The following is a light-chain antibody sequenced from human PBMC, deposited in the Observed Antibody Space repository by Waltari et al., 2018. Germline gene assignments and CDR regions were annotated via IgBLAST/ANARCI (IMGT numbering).Light chain of an antibody. J-gene: IGKJ3*01. V-gene: IGKV1-39*01. CDR2: TTS. CDR3: QQSFVTGT. CDR1: QSISHF. Sequence: DIQMTQSPSSVSASVGDRVTITCRASQSISHFLNWYQQNPGKAPKLLIYTTSNLQTGVPSRFSGSGSGTDFTLTISSLQPEDFATYYCQQSFVTGTFGPATKVDIK.